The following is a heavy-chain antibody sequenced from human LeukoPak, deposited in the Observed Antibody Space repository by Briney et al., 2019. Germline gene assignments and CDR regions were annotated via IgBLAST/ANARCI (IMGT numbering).Heavy chain of an antibody. CDR1: GFPFSGYS. D-gene: IGHD3-10*01. CDR2: ISASSSSI. Sequence: GGSLRLSCAASGFPFSGYSMNWVRQAVGKGLEWVSYISASSSSIYYADSVKGRFTISRDNAKNSLYLQMNSLRDEDTAVYYCARRAAGRPGADYFQHWGQGILVTVSS. V-gene: IGHV3-48*02. CDR3: ARRAAGRPGADYFQH. J-gene: IGHJ1*01.